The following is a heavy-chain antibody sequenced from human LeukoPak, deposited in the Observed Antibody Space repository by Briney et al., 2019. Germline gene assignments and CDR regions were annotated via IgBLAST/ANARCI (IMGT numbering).Heavy chain of an antibody. J-gene: IGHJ3*02. Sequence: GASVKVSCKASGYTFTSYGISWVRQAPGQGLEWMGWISAYNGNTNYAQKLQCRVTMTTDTSTSTAYMELRSLRSDDTAVYYCARNYDQVSNDAFDIWGQGTMVTVSS. CDR3: ARNYDQVSNDAFDI. CDR2: ISAYNGNT. CDR1: GYTFTSYG. D-gene: IGHD3-22*01. V-gene: IGHV1-18*01.